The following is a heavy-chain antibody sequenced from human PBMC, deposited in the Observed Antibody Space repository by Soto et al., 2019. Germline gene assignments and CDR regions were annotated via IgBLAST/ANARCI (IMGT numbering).Heavy chain of an antibody. V-gene: IGHV3-73*01. D-gene: IGHD3-22*01. CDR3: TRQPAYYYDSSGYYPNFDY. Sequence: PGGALRLSCAASGFTFSGSAMHWVRQASGKGLEWVGRIRSKANSYATAYAASVKGRFTISRYDSKNTAYLQMNSLKTEDTAVYYCTRQPAYYYDSSGYYPNFDYWGQGTLVTVS. J-gene: IGHJ4*02. CDR2: IRSKANSYAT. CDR1: GFTFSGSA.